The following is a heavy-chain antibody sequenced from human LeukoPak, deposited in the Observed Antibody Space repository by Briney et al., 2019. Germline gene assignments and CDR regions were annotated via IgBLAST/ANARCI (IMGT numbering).Heavy chain of an antibody. CDR2: ISYDGSNK. J-gene: IGHJ5*02. CDR3: AREVAAAGRPYNWFDP. CDR1: GFIFSSYA. D-gene: IGHD6-13*01. Sequence: GGSLRLSCAASGFIFSSYAMHWVRQAPGKGLEWVAVISYDGSNKYYADSVKGRFTISRDNSKNTLYLQMNSLRAEDTAVYYCAREVAAAGRPYNWFDPWGQGTLVTVSS. V-gene: IGHV3-30*04.